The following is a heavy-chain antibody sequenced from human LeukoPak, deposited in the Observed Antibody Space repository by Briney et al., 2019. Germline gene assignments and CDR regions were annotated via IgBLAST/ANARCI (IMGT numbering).Heavy chain of an antibody. J-gene: IGHJ4*02. Sequence: SETLSLTCTVSGGSISSSSYYWGWIRQAPGKGLEWIGYTSFTGSTYSNPSLKSRVTISVDTSKNQFSLKLSSVTAADTAVYYCARGRSRLRYDDYHYFDYWGQGTLVTVSS. V-gene: IGHV4-61*05. CDR2: TSFTGST. CDR3: ARGRSRLRYDDYHYFDY. CDR1: GGSISSSSYY. D-gene: IGHD4-17*01.